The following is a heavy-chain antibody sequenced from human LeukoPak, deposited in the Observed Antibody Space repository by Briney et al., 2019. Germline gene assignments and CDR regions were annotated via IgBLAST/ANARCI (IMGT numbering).Heavy chain of an antibody. D-gene: IGHD2-15*01. J-gene: IGHJ4*02. V-gene: IGHV4-4*02. CDR1: GGSISSSNW. CDR2: IYHSGST. CDR3: ARVTCSGGSCNFDY. Sequence: SETLSLTCAVSGGSISSSNWWSWVRQPPGKGLEWIGEIYHSGSTNYNPSLKSRVTISVDKPKNQFSLKLSSVTAADTAVYYCARVTCSGGSCNFDYWGQGTLVTVSS.